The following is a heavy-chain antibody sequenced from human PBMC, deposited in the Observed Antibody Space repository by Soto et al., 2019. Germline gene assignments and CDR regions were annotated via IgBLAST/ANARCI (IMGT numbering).Heavy chain of an antibody. CDR1: GFTFSSYS. D-gene: IGHD1-26*01. CDR2: ISSSSSYI. Sequence: GGSLRLSCAASGFTFSSYSMNWVRQAPGKGLEWVSSISSSSSYIYYADSVKGRFTISRDNAKNSLYLQMNSPRAEDTAVYYCAKQKMGVIRAIDYWGQGTLVNVSS. V-gene: IGHV3-21*04. CDR3: AKQKMGVIRAIDY. J-gene: IGHJ4*02.